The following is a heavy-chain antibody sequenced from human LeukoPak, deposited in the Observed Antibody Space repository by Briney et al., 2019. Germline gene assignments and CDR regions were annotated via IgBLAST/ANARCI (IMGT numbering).Heavy chain of an antibody. V-gene: IGHV1-69*13. J-gene: IGHJ4*02. CDR2: IITMFGTA. CDR3: ARALHLELHSYFDS. CDR1: GGTFSIYA. Sequence: VASVKVSCKASGGTFSIYAISWVRQAPGQGLEWMGGIITMFGTANYAQKFQGRVTITADESTSTAYMELSGLRSEDTAVYYCARALHLELHSYFDSWGQGTLVTVSS. D-gene: IGHD1-1*01.